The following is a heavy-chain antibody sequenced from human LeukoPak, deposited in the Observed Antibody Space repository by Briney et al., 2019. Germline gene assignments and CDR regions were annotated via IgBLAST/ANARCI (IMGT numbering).Heavy chain of an antibody. CDR3: ARVLRRVLTGYYYYYGMDV. V-gene: IGHV3-53*01. CDR2: IYSGGST. J-gene: IGHJ6*02. CDR1: GFTVSSNY. Sequence: QTGGSLRLSCAASGFTVSSNYMSWVRQAPGKGLEWVSVIYSGGSTYYADSVKGRFTTSRDNSKNTLYLQMNSLRAEDTAVYYCARVLRRVLTGYYYYYGMDVWGQGTTVTVSS. D-gene: IGHD3-9*01.